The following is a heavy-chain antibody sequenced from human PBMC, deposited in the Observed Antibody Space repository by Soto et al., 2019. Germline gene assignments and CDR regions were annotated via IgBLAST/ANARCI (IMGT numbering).Heavy chain of an antibody. CDR3: ARSTNGYGDRH. Sequence: QVQLVQSGAEGKKPGASVKVSCKASGYTFTSYDINWVRQATGQVLEWMGGMNPNSGNTGYAEKFQSRVAMTRNTSISTAYMELSSLRSEETAVYSCARSTNGYGDRHWGQGTLVTVSS. CDR1: GYTFTSYD. J-gene: IGHJ4*02. D-gene: IGHD4-17*01. CDR2: MNPNSGNT. V-gene: IGHV1-8*01.